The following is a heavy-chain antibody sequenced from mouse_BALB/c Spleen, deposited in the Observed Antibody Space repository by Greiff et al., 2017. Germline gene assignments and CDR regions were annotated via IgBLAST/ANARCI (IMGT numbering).Heavy chain of an antibody. V-gene: IGHV1-7*01. CDR1: GYTFTSYW. J-gene: IGHJ4*01. Sequence: VQLQQSGAELAKPGASVKMSCKASGYTFTSYWMHWVKQRPGQGLEWIGYINPSTGYTEYNQKFKDKATLTADKSSSTAYMQLSSLTSEDSAVYYCARGGNSFMDYWGQGTSVTVSS. CDR3: ARGGNSFMDY. CDR2: INPSTGYT. D-gene: IGHD2-1*01.